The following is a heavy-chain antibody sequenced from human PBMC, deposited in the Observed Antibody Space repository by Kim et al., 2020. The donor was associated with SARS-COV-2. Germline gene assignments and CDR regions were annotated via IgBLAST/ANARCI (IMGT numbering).Heavy chain of an antibody. CDR3: ASNEPEGSYYYYYGMDV. V-gene: IGHV1-18*01. J-gene: IGHJ6*02. CDR1: GYTFTSYG. CDR2: ISAYNGNT. D-gene: IGHD2-8*01. Sequence: ASVKVSCKASGYTFTSYGISWVRQAPGQGLEWMGWISAYNGNTNYAQKLQGRVTMTTDTSTSTAYMELRSLRSDDTAGYYCASNEPEGSYYYYYGMDVWGQGTTVTVSS.